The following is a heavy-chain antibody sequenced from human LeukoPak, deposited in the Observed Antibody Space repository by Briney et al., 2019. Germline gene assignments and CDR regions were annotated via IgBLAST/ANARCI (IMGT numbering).Heavy chain of an antibody. CDR1: GGTFSSYA. V-gene: IGHV1-69*05. J-gene: IGHJ4*02. CDR3: ARGGMVVSLGLDY. CDR2: IIPIFGTA. Sequence: LVKVSCKASGGTFSSYAISWVRQAPGQGLEWMGRIIPIFGTANYAQKFQGRVTITTDESTSTAYMELSSLGSEDTAVYYCARGGMVVSLGLDYWGQGTLVTVSS. D-gene: IGHD2-15*01.